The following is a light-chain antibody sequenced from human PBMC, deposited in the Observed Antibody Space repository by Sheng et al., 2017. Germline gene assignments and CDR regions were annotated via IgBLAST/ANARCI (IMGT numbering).Light chain of an antibody. V-gene: IGKV1-33*01. CDR1: QDISNY. CDR3: QQYAVFPPYT. J-gene: IGKJ2*01. Sequence: DIQMTQSPSSLSASVGDRVTITCQASQDISNYLNWYQHKPGKAPSLLIYDASNLETGVPSRFSGSGFGTDFTFTISSLQPEDTATYYCQQYAVFPPYTFGQGTNLEMK. CDR2: DAS.